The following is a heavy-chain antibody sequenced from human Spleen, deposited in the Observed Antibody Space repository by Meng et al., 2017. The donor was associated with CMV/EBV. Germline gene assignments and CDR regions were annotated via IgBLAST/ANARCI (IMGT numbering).Heavy chain of an antibody. CDR1: RFTFSAHN. CDR3: ARDPDYGDYLEDYYYGMDV. V-gene: IGHV3-21*01. J-gene: IGHJ6*02. CDR2: ISSSSSYI. D-gene: IGHD4-17*01. Sequence: GGSLRLSCAASRFTFSAHNMNWVRQAPGKGLEWVSSISSSSSYIYYADSVKGRFTISRDNAKNSLYLQMNSLRAEDTAVYYCARDPDYGDYLEDYYYGMDVWGQGTTVTVSS.